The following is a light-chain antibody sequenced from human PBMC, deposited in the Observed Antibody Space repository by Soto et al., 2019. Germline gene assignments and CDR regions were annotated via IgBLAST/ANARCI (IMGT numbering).Light chain of an antibody. CDR3: QQYSSSPLT. J-gene: IGKJ4*01. V-gene: IGKV3-20*01. CDR2: GAS. Sequence: ENVVTQSPGTLSLSPGERATLSCRASQSVSNNYLAWYQQKPGQAPRLLIYGASSRATGIPDRFSGSGSGTDFTLTISRLEPEDFAVYYCQQYSSSPLTFGGGTKV. CDR1: QSVSNNY.